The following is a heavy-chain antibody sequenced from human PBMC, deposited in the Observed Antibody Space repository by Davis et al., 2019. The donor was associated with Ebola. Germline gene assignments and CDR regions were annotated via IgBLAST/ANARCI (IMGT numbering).Heavy chain of an antibody. Sequence: ESLKISCAASGFTFSDHYMDWVRQPPGKGLEWIGEINHSGSTNYNPSLKSRVTISVDTSKNQFSLKLSSVTAADTAVYYCARPLNDYGDYWYFDLWGRGTLVTVSS. J-gene: IGHJ2*01. CDR3: ARPLNDYGDYWYFDL. D-gene: IGHD4-17*01. CDR1: GFTFSDHY. CDR2: INHSGST. V-gene: IGHV4-34*01.